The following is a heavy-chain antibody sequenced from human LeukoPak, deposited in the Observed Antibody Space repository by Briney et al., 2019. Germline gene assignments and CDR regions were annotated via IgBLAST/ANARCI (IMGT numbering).Heavy chain of an antibody. V-gene: IGHV3-23*01. CDR3: ATLRDY. CDR1: EFPFSSYA. Sequence: GSLRLSCAASEFPFSSYAMSWVRQAPGVGLEWVATISSHGGGTFYTDSVKGRFTISRDNSKNTVYLHMHSLRVEDTAVYYCATLRDYWGQGTLVTVSS. J-gene: IGHJ4*02. CDR2: ISSHGGGT.